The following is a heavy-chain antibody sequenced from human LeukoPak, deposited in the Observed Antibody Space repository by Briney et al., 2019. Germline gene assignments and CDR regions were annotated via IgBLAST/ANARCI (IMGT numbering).Heavy chain of an antibody. D-gene: IGHD7-27*01. CDR2: ISYDGSNK. Sequence: GGSLRLSCAASGFTFSSYAMHWVRQAPGKGLEWVAVISYDGSNKYYADSVKGRFTISRDNSKNTLYLQMNSLRAEDTAVYYCAKENANWGFSGTFDYWGQGTLVTVSS. CDR1: GFTFSSYA. CDR3: AKENANWGFSGTFDY. V-gene: IGHV3-30-3*01. J-gene: IGHJ4*02.